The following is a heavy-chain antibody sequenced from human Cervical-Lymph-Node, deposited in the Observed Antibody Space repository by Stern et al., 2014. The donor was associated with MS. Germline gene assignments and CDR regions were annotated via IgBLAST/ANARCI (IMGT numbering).Heavy chain of an antibody. D-gene: IGHD2-21*01. CDR1: GFTFSSYF. J-gene: IGHJ4*02. CDR2: LGQDGSQT. Sequence: VQLVESGGGLVQPGGSLRLSCAASGFTFSSYFMGWVRQAPGKGLEWVANLGQDGSQTYYVDSVDGRFTISRDNAKNSLFLQMNSPRSEDTSIYYCVRYRRGSDYYFDYWGQGTLVTVSS. V-gene: IGHV3-7*01. CDR3: VRYRRGSDYYFDY.